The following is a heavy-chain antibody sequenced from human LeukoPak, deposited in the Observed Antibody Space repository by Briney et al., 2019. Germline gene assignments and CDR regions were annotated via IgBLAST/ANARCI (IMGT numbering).Heavy chain of an antibody. Sequence: AGGSLRLSCAASGFTFSSYAMSWVRQAPGKGLEWVSGISGSGGSTYNADSVKGRFTISRDNSKNTLYLQMNSLRAEDTAVYYCAKSPGVSLYTSSWLENWGQGTLVTVSS. D-gene: IGHD6-13*01. CDR1: GFTFSSYA. CDR3: AKSPGVSLYTSSWLEN. V-gene: IGHV3-23*01. CDR2: ISGSGGST. J-gene: IGHJ4*02.